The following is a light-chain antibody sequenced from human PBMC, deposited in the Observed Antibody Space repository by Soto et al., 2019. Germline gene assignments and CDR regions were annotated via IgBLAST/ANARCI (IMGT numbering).Light chain of an antibody. CDR3: QQSYSTPYT. J-gene: IGKJ2*01. V-gene: IGKV1-39*01. CDR2: AAS. Sequence: DIQMTQSPSSLSASVGDRVTITCRASQSISSYLNWYQQKPGKAPKLLIYAASSLQSSVPSRFSGRGSGTDFTRTISSLQPEDFATYYCQQSYSTPYTFGQGTKLEIK. CDR1: QSISSY.